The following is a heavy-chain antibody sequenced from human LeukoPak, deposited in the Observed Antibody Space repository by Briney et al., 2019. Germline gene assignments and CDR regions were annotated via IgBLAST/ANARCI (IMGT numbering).Heavy chain of an antibody. CDR2: ISNSGRTT. Sequence: GGSRRLSCAVSGFILSHYEMNWVRQAPGKGLEWLAYISNSGRTTYYADFVRGRFTISRDNAKNSLYLQMNSLRAEDTAVYYCAKIASSSSQPYWGQGTLVSVSS. D-gene: IGHD6-13*01. V-gene: IGHV3-48*03. CDR3: AKIASSSSQPY. CDR1: GFILSHYE. J-gene: IGHJ4*02.